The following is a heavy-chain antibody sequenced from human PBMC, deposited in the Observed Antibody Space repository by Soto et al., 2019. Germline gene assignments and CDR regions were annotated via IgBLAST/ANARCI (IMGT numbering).Heavy chain of an antibody. CDR1: GFTFSGHC. V-gene: IGHV3-7*01. Sequence: PGGSLRLSCTVSGFTFSGHCMSWVRQAPGKGLEWVANIRQDGSDTYYVDSVRGRFTISRDNARNSLYLQMSYLRAEDTAIYYCARHSYCSGGDCYWYYFDYWGQGTLVTVSS. D-gene: IGHD2-15*01. CDR2: IRQDGSDT. CDR3: ARHSYCSGGDCYWYYFDY. J-gene: IGHJ4*02.